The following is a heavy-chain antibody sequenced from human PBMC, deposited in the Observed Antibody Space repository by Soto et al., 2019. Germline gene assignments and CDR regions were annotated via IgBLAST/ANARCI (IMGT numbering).Heavy chain of an antibody. Sequence: ASVKVSCKASGYTFTSYAMHWVRQAPGQRLEWMGWINAGNGNTKYSQKFQGRVTITRDTSASTAYMELRSLRSDDTAVYYCARVPYYYDSSGPPAYWGQGTPVTVSS. CDR3: ARVPYYYDSSGPPAY. D-gene: IGHD3-22*01. CDR2: INAGNGNT. V-gene: IGHV1-3*01. J-gene: IGHJ4*02. CDR1: GYTFTSYA.